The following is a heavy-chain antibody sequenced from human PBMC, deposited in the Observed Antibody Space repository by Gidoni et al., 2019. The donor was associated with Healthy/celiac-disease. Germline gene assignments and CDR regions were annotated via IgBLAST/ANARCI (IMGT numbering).Heavy chain of an antibody. D-gene: IGHD6-19*01. CDR2: IYYSGST. CDR1: GGSISSYY. CDR3: ARALHPYSSGWYGYYFDY. J-gene: IGHJ4*02. Sequence: QVQLQESGPGLVKPSETLSLTCTVSGGSISSYYWSWIRQPPGKGLEWIGYIYYSGSTNYNPSLKSRVTISVDTSKNQFSLKLSSVTAADTAVYYCARALHPYSSGWYGYYFDYWGQGTLVTVSS. V-gene: IGHV4-59*01.